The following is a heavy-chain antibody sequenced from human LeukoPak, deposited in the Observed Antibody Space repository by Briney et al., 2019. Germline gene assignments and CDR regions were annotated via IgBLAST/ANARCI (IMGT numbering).Heavy chain of an antibody. D-gene: IGHD6-13*01. CDR3: AKHSRSIAAAGIDY. Sequence: PPGGSLRLSCAASGFTFSTYGMTWVRQAPGKGLEWVSSISGSGGSTYYADSVKGRVTVSRDNSKSTLFLQMSSLRAEDTAVYYCAKHSRSIAAAGIDYWGQGTLVTVSS. CDR1: GFTFSTYG. J-gene: IGHJ4*02. CDR2: ISGSGGST. V-gene: IGHV3-23*01.